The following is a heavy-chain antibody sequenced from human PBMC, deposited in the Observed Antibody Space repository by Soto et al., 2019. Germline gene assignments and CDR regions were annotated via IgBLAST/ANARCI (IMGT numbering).Heavy chain of an antibody. V-gene: IGHV4-59*12. J-gene: IGHJ6*02. Sequence: SETLSLTCSVSVGSISGSYWSLIRQSRGKGLEWLAYVYYTGSTNYSPSLRSRVSISVDPSKNQFSLKLSSVTAADTAVYYCASLGGAMVRGVIRMEVWGQGTTVTVSS. CDR3: ASLGGAMVRGVIRMEV. D-gene: IGHD3-10*01. CDR2: VYYTGST. CDR1: VGSISGSY.